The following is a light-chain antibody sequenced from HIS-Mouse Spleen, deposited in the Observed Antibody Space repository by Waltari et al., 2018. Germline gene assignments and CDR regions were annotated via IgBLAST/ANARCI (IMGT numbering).Light chain of an antibody. CDR3: YSTDSSGNHRV. J-gene: IGLJ2*01. CDR1: ALPKKY. Sequence: SYELTQPPSVSVSPGQTARITCSGDALPKKYAYWYQQKSGQAPVLVIYEDSKRPSGIPERFSGSSSGTMATLTISGAKLEDEADYYCYSTDSSGNHRVFGGGTKLTVL. CDR2: EDS. V-gene: IGLV3-10*01.